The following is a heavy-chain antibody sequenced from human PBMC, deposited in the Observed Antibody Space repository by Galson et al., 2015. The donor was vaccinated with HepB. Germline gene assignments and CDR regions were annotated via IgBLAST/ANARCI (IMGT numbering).Heavy chain of an antibody. V-gene: IGHV3-11*01. CDR1: GFTFSDYY. Sequence: SLRLSCAASGFTFSDYYMSWIRQAPGEGLEWVSYISSSGSTIYYADSVKGRFTISRDNAKNSLYLQMNSLRAEDTAVYYCAREGDSGSYYYYYGMDVWGQGTTVTVSS. D-gene: IGHD1-26*01. J-gene: IGHJ6*02. CDR3: AREGDSGSYYYYYGMDV. CDR2: ISSSGSTI.